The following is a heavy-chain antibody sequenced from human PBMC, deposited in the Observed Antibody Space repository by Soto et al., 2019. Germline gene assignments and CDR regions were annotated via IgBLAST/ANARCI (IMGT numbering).Heavy chain of an antibody. CDR2: ITGGSDTI. J-gene: IGHJ4*02. Sequence: GGSLRLSCAASGFKFNTYAMNWVRQTPEKGLEWVAYITGGSDTIYYADSVRGRFTISRDNAKNSLYLQMNSLSAEDTAFYYCATSVIRGQGTLVTVSS. V-gene: IGHV3-48*01. CDR1: GFKFNTYA. CDR3: ATSVI.